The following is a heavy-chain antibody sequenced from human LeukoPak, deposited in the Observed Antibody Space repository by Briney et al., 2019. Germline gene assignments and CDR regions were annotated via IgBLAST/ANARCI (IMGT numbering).Heavy chain of an antibody. CDR3: ARQGLGYCSSTSCYNAWYFDL. Sequence: SETLSLTCTVSGGSISSDDYYWSWIRQPPGKGLEWIGYIYYSGITYYNPSLKSRVTISVDTSKNQFSLKLSSVNAADTAVYYCARQGLGYCSSTSCYNAWYFDLWGRGTLVTVSS. D-gene: IGHD2-2*02. J-gene: IGHJ2*01. V-gene: IGHV4-30-4*01. CDR2: IYYSGIT. CDR1: GGSISSDDYY.